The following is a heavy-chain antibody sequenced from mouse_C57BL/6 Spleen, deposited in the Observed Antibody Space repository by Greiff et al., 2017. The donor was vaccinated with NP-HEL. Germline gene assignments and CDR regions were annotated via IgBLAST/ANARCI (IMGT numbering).Heavy chain of an antibody. CDR2: IYPGDGDT. Sequence: VQLQQSGAELVKPGASVKISCKASGYAFSSYWMNWVKQRPGKGLEWIGQIYPGDGDTNYNGKFKGKATLTADKSSSTAYMQLSSLTSEDSAVYFCARGGSSRPFDYWGQGTTLTVSS. D-gene: IGHD1-1*01. CDR1: GYAFSSYW. J-gene: IGHJ2*01. V-gene: IGHV1-80*01. CDR3: ARGGSSRPFDY.